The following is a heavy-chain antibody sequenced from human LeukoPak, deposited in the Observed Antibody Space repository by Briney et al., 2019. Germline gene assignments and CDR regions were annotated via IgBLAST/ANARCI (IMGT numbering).Heavy chain of an antibody. D-gene: IGHD3-16*01. CDR3: YVHHYYYYMDA. V-gene: IGHV3-66*01. CDR1: GFTVSTTY. Sequence: GGSLRLSCAASGFTVSTTYMSWVRQAPGKGLEWVSIIYTGGSTYYAHSVKGRFTISRDNANNTLYLQINSLGAEDTAVYYCYVHHYYYYMDAWGKGTTVTVSS. CDR2: IYTGGST. J-gene: IGHJ6*03.